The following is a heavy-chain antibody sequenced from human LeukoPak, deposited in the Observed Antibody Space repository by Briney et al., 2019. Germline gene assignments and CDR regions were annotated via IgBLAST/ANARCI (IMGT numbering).Heavy chain of an antibody. Sequence: ASVRVSCKASGYTCTSYYMHEVRQATGQGLEWMGIINASGGSTSYAQKFQGRVTMTRDTSTSTVYMELSSLRSEDTAVYYCARDSRFDYGGYEFDYWGQGTLVTVSS. CDR2: INASGGST. J-gene: IGHJ4*02. CDR1: GYTCTSYY. CDR3: ARDSRFDYGGYEFDY. V-gene: IGHV1-46*01. D-gene: IGHD4-17*01.